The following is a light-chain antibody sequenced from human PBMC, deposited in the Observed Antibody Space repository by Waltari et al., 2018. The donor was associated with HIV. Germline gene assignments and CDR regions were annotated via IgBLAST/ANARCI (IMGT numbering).Light chain of an antibody. J-gene: IGLJ2*01. Sequence: QSALTQPASVSGSPGQSITISCTGTSSDVGTYSLVSWYQHPPGKAPKLMFYEGNKRPSGVASRFAGYKSGNTASLTIAGLQAEDEADYYCSSYTSFSTVLFGGGTKLTVL. CDR3: SSYTSFSTVL. CDR2: EGN. CDR1: SSDVGTYSL. V-gene: IGLV2-23*01.